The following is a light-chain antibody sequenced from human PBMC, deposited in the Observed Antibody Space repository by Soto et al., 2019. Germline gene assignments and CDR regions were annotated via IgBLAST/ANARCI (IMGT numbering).Light chain of an antibody. CDR1: QGISSY. Sequence: AIRMTQSPSSFSASTGDRVTITCRASQGISSYLAWYQQKPGKAPKLLVYAASTLQSGVPSRFSGSGSGTDFTLTISCLQSEDFATYYCLLDFSYFWAFGQGTKVDIK. J-gene: IGKJ1*01. CDR2: AAS. CDR3: LLDFSYFWA. V-gene: IGKV1-8*01.